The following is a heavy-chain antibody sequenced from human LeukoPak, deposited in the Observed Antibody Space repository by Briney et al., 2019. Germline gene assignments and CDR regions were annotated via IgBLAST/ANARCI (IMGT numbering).Heavy chain of an antibody. J-gene: IGHJ6*04. Sequence: GGSLRLSCAASGFIFSTYGIHWVRQAPGKGLERVAFIRYDGSNKDYADSVKGRFTISRDNSKNTLYLQMNSLRVEDTAVYYCAREFHTYGSYHMDVWGKGTTVTVSS. CDR1: GFIFSTYG. V-gene: IGHV3-30*02. CDR2: IRYDGSNK. D-gene: IGHD5-18*01. CDR3: AREFHTYGSYHMDV.